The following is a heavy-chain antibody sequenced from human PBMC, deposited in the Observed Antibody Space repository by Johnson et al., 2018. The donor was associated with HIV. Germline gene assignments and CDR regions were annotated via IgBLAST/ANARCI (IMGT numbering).Heavy chain of an antibody. CDR1: VFTFSDYY. V-gene: IGHV3-11*04. D-gene: IGHD6-6*01. J-gene: IGHJ3*02. Sequence: VQLVESGGGLVKPGGSLRISCAASVFTFSDYYMSWIRQAPGKGMGWVSYISSSGSTIYYADSVKGRFTISRDNSKNSLYLQMNSLRAEDTAVYYCAREYSSLSQGAFEIWGQGTMVTVSS. CDR2: ISSSGSTI. CDR3: AREYSSLSQGAFEI.